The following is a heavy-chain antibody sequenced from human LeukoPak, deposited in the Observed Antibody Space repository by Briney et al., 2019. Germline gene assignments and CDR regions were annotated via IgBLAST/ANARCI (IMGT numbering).Heavy chain of an antibody. CDR3: AKDPTHYRVWDYYETIGLSY. J-gene: IGHJ4*02. CDR2: IRYDGSNK. V-gene: IGHV3-30*02. D-gene: IGHD3-22*01. Sequence: GGSLRLSCAASGFTFSSYGMHWARQAPGKGLEWVAFIRYDGSNKYYADSVKGRFTISRDNSKNTLNLQMNSLRAEDTAVYYCAKDPTHYRVWDYYETIGLSYWGQGTLVTVSS. CDR1: GFTFSSYG.